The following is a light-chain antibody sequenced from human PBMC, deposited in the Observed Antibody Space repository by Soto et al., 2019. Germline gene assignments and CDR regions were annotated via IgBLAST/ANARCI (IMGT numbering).Light chain of an antibody. CDR1: RSDVGGYNY. Sequence: QSALTQPASVSVSPGQSITISCTGTRSDVGGYNYVSWYQQHPGKAPKLMIYEVSNRPSGVSNRFSGSKSGNTASLTISGLQAEDEADYYCSSYTSSSTRVFGGGTKLTVL. CDR3: SSYTSSSTRV. V-gene: IGLV2-14*01. J-gene: IGLJ3*02. CDR2: EVS.